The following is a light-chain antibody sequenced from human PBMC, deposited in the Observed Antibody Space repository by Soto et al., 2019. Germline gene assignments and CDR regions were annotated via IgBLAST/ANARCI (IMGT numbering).Light chain of an antibody. CDR1: QGISQY. CDR2: AAT. Sequence: DIHLTQSPSLLSASVGDRVTITCRASQGISQYVAWYQQKPGKAPKLLIYAATVLQGGVPSRFSGTGSATEFTLTISSLQPEDFATYYCQQSYSTLYTFGQGTKVDIK. J-gene: IGKJ2*01. V-gene: IGKV1-39*01. CDR3: QQSYSTLYT.